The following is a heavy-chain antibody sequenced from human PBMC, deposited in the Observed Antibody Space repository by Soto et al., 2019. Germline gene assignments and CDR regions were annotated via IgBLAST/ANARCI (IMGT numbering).Heavy chain of an antibody. Sequence: SETLSLTCTVSGGSISSGGYYWSWIRQHPGKGLEWIGYIYYSGSTYYNPCLKSRVTISVDTSKNQFSLKLSSVTAADTAVYYCARRLAARRRDGWFDPWGQGTLVTVSS. J-gene: IGHJ5*02. CDR2: IYYSGST. D-gene: IGHD6-6*01. V-gene: IGHV4-31*03. CDR1: GGSISSGGYY. CDR3: ARRLAARRRDGWFDP.